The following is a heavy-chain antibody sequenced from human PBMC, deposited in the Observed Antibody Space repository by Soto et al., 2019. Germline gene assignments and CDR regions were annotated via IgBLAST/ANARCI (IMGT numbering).Heavy chain of an antibody. CDR1: GGTFSSYA. J-gene: IGHJ6*02. V-gene: IGHV1-69*12. CDR2: IIPIFGTA. Sequence: QVQLVQSGAEVKKPGSSVKVSCKASGGTFSSYAISWVRQAPGQGLEWMGGIIPIFGTADYAQRFQGRVTITADESTSTAYMELSSVRSEDTAVYYCASPGETPYYYGMDVWGQGTTVTVSS. CDR3: ASPGETPYYYGMDV.